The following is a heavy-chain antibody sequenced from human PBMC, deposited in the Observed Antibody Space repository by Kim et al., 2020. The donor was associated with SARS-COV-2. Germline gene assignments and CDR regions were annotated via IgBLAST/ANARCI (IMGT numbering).Heavy chain of an antibody. J-gene: IGHJ2*01. Sequence: GGSLRLSCAASGFTFSSYDMHWVRQATGKGLEWVSAIGTAGDTYYPGSVKGRFTISRENAKNSLYLQMNSLRAGDTAVYYCARGWDYYGSGSLPWYFDLWGRGTLVTVSS. CDR1: GFTFSSYD. CDR2: IGTAGDT. V-gene: IGHV3-13*04. D-gene: IGHD3-10*01. CDR3: ARGWDYYGSGSLPWYFDL.